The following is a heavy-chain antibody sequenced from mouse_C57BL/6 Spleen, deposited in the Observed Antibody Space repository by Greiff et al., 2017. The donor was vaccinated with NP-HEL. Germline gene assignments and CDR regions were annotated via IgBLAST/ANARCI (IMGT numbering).Heavy chain of an antibody. Sequence: DVKLVESGGGLVKPGGSLKLSCAASGFTFSDYGMHWVRQAPEKGLEWVAYISSGSSTIYYADTVKGRFTISRDNAKNTLFLQMTSLRSEDTAMYYCARGRYLYAMDYWGQGTSVTVSS. J-gene: IGHJ4*01. V-gene: IGHV5-17*01. D-gene: IGHD2-14*01. CDR2: ISSGSSTI. CDR3: ARGRYLYAMDY. CDR1: GFTFSDYG.